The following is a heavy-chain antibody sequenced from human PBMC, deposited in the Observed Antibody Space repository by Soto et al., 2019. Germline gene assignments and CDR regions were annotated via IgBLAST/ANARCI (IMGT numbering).Heavy chain of an antibody. V-gene: IGHV1-2*02. J-gene: IGHJ4*02. CDR2: INPDSGAT. CDR1: GYTFIAYY. CDR3: ARDRGSGWYDNFDY. D-gene: IGHD6-19*01. Sequence: QVQLVQSGAEVKKAGASVKVSCKASGYTFIAYYIHWVRQAPGQGLEWMGWINPDSGATNYAQKFQGRVTMTSDTSISAASTELSRLRSDDTAVYYCARDRGSGWYDNFDYWGQGTLVTVSS.